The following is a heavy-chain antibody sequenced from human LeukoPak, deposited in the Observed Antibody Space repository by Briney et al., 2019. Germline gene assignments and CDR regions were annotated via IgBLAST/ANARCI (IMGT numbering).Heavy chain of an antibody. D-gene: IGHD6-6*01. J-gene: IGHJ6*03. Sequence: ASVKVPCKASGYTFTSYDINWVRQATGQGLEWMGWMNPNSGNTGYAQKFQGRVTMTRNTSISTAYMELSSLRSEDTAVYYCVVSSSSNLNNCYYYYMDVWGKGTTVTVSS. V-gene: IGHV1-8*01. CDR3: VVSSSSNLNNCYYYYMDV. CDR2: MNPNSGNT. CDR1: GYTFTSYD.